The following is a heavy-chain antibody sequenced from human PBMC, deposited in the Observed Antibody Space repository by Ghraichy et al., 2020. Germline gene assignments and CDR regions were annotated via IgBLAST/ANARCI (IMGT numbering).Heavy chain of an antibody. CDR2: INLDGSST. Sequence: GGSLRLSCAASGFTFPNYWMSWIRHVPGKGLERVANINLDGSSTYYVDAVKGRFIISRDNAKNSVYLQMSTLSAEDTAIYYCVRDLYCTSTGCFYFDYWGQGTLVTVSS. D-gene: IGHD2-2*01. V-gene: IGHV3-7*01. CDR3: VRDLYCTSTGCFYFDY. CDR1: GFTFPNYW. J-gene: IGHJ4*02.